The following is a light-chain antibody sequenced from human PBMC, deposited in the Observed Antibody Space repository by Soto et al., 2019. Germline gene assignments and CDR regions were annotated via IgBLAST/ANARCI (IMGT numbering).Light chain of an antibody. J-gene: IGKJ1*01. CDR1: QTISKW. CDR3: QQYNGYSTWT. V-gene: IGKV1-5*01. Sequence: DIQMTRSPSTLSASVGDRVTITCRASQTISKWLVWYQQKPGKAPKVLIFDASILASGVPSRFSGSGYGTEFTLTISSLQPDDFATYYCQQYNGYSTWTFGQGTKV. CDR2: DAS.